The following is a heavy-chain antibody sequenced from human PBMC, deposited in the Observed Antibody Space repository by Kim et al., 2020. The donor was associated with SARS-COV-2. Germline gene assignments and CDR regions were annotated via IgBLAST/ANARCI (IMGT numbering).Heavy chain of an antibody. CDR2: IYYSGST. D-gene: IGHD3-9*01. CDR1: GGSISSSSYY. J-gene: IGHJ5*02. V-gene: IGHV4-39*01. CDR3: ARLLLLGLRYFDWLSPNGFDP. Sequence: SETLSLTCTVSGGSISSSSYYWGWIRQPPGKGLEWIGSIYYSGSTYYNPSLKSRVTISVDTSKNQFSLKLSSVTAADTAVYYCARLLLLGLRYFDWLSPNGFDPWGQGTLVTVSS.